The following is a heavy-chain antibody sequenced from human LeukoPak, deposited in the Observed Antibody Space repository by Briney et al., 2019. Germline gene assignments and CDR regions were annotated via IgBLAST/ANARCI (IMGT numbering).Heavy chain of an antibody. CDR3: AKGTMVQGAISVFDY. V-gene: IGHV3-23*01. D-gene: IGHD3-10*01. Sequence: PGGSLRLSCAASGFTFSSYAMSWVRQAPGKGLEWVSAISGSGGSTYYADSVKGRFTISRDNSKNTLYLQMNSLRAEDTAVYYCAKGTMVQGAISVFDYWGQGTLVTVSS. J-gene: IGHJ4*02. CDR2: ISGSGGST. CDR1: GFTFSSYA.